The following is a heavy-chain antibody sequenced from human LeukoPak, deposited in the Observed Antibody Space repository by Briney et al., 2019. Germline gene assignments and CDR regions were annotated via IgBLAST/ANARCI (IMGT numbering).Heavy chain of an antibody. D-gene: IGHD5-24*01. V-gene: IGHV3-23*01. CDR1: GFTFSSYA. CDR3: AKAGRWLQRGISKGFDY. Sequence: PGGSLRLSCAASGFTFSSYAMSWVRQAPGKGLEWVSAISGSGGSTYYADSVKGRFTISRDNSKNTLYLQMNSLRAEDTAVYYCAKAGRWLQRGISKGFDYWGQGTLVTVSS. CDR2: ISGSGGST. J-gene: IGHJ4*02.